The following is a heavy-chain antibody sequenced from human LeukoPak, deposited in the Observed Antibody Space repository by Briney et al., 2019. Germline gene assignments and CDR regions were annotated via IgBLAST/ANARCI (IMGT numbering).Heavy chain of an antibody. CDR1: GFTFSSYE. Sequence: PGRSLRLSCAASGFTFSSYEMKWVRQAPGKWLGWVSYISSSGSTIYYTDSVKDRFTISRNNATNSMCLQMNSQRAERTGFYYWAGSGWGGYWGQGTLVTVSS. J-gene: IGHJ4*02. V-gene: IGHV3-48*03. CDR2: ISSSGSTI. CDR3: AGSGWGGY. D-gene: IGHD6-19*01.